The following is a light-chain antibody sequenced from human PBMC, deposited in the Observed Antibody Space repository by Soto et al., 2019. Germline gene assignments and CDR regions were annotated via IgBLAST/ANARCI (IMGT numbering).Light chain of an antibody. J-gene: IGKJ3*01. Sequence: DIVMTQSPDSLAVSLGERATTNCKSSQSVLYSSNNKNYLAWYQQKPGQPPKLLIYWASTRESGGPARCSGSGSGTDFTLTTSSLQAEDVAVYYYQQYYSTPPFTFGPGTKVDIK. CDR3: QQYYSTPPFT. CDR2: WAS. V-gene: IGKV4-1*01. CDR1: QSVLYSSNNKNY.